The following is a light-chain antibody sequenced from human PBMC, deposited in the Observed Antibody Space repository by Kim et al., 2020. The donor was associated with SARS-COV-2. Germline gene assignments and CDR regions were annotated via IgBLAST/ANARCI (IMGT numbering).Light chain of an antibody. J-gene: IGLJ2*01. V-gene: IGLV3-1*01. CDR2: HDN. Sequence: SVSPGQTATITCSGDNLGDTYVCWYQQKPGQSPVVVIYHDNKRPSGIPGRISGSNSGNTATLTISGTQSVDEADYYCQAWDSTTVIFGGGTQLTVL. CDR3: QAWDSTTVI. CDR1: NLGDTY.